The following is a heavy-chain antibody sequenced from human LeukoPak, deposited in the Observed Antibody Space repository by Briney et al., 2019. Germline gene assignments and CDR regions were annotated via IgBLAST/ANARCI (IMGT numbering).Heavy chain of an antibody. J-gene: IGHJ5*02. CDR1: GGSISGSSYY. Sequence: SETLSLTCTVSGGSISGSSYYWGWIRQSPGKGLEWIGNIYYSGRTYYNPSLMSRVTISVDTSKNQFSLKLSSVTAADTAVYYCASSIPPFDPWGQGVLVTVSS. CDR3: ASSIPPFDP. CDR2: IYYSGRT. V-gene: IGHV4-39*01.